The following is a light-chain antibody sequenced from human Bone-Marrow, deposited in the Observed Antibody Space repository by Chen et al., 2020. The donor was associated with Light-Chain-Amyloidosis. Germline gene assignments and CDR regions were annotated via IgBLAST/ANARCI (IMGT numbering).Light chain of an antibody. Sequence: SYDLPQPPSVSVSPGQTARLPCSGDTLPMQYTYWYQRKPGQAPVLVIYKDSERPSGIPERFSGSSSGTTVTLTISGVQAEDEADYYCQSADSSDTYVVFGGGTKLTVL. CDR2: KDS. V-gene: IGLV3-25*03. CDR3: QSADSSDTYVV. J-gene: IGLJ2*01. CDR1: TLPMQY.